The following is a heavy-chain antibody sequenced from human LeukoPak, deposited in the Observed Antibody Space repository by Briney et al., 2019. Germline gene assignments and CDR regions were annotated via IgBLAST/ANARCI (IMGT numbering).Heavy chain of an antibody. CDR3: ARDVAAADPYYYYGMDV. V-gene: IGHV1-69*01. CDR2: IIPIFGTA. CDR1: GGTFSSYA. D-gene: IGHD6-13*01. Sequence: PWASVKVSCKASGGTFSSYAISWVRQAPGQGLEWMGGIIPIFGTANYAQKFQGRVTITADESTSTAYMELSSLRSEDTAVYYCARDVAAADPYYYYGMDVWGQGTTVTVSS. J-gene: IGHJ6*02.